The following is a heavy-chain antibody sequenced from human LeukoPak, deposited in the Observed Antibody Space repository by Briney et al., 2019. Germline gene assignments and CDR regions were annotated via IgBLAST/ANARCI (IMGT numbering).Heavy chain of an antibody. CDR1: GFILSNHW. V-gene: IGHV3-53*01. Sequence: PGGSLRLSCAASGFILSNHWMTWVRQAPGKGLEWVSLIYSGGDKRYAASVKGRFTISRDNSKNTLYLQMDSLRVEDTAVYYCGGYSSLDHWGQGTLVTVSS. D-gene: IGHD3-22*01. J-gene: IGHJ4*02. CDR2: IYSGGDK. CDR3: GGYSSLDH.